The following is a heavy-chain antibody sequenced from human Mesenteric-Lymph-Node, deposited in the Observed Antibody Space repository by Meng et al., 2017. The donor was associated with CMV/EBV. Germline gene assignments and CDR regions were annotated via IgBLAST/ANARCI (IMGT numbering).Heavy chain of an antibody. CDR1: GGFFSRYY. J-gene: IGHJ4*02. D-gene: IGHD4-17*01. Sequence: HPHLWRLGLVKPTESLSRPFTDHGGFFSRYYWCWIRHPLEKCREWIQEINHRESTNYNPSLKRRFTLSVDTSKNQFSQKLSSVTAAYTAVYYLARHQRLRKSEGCFNYWGQGTLVTVSS. CDR2: INHREST. V-gene: IGHV4-34*01. CDR3: ARHQRLRKSEGCFNY.